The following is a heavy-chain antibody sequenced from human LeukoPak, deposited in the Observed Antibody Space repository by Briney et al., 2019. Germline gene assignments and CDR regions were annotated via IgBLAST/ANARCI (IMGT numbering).Heavy chain of an antibody. J-gene: IGHJ4*02. CDR1: GYSFTNYW. CDR3: ARQSDASGYTFDY. CDR2: IYPGDSDT. D-gene: IGHD3-22*01. V-gene: IGHV5-51*01. Sequence: GESLKSSCKGSGYSFTNYWIGWVRQMPGKGLEWMGIIYPGDSDTKYSPSFQGQVTISADKSISTAYLQWSSLKASDTAMYYCARQSDASGYTFDYWGQGTLVTVSS.